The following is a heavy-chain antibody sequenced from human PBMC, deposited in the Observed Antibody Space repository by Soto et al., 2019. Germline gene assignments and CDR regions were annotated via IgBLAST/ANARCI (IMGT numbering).Heavy chain of an antibody. Sequence: EVQLVESGGGLVQPGGSLRLSCAASGFTFSSYWMTWVRQAPGKGLEWVANIRQDGNEKYYVGSVKGRFTISRDNAKNSLYLQMNSLRAEDTAVYYCARGQPTTDFWSGYYSNFDYWGQGTLVTVSS. J-gene: IGHJ4*02. CDR3: ARGQPTTDFWSGYYSNFDY. CDR1: GFTFSSYW. V-gene: IGHV3-7*01. D-gene: IGHD3-3*01. CDR2: IRQDGNEK.